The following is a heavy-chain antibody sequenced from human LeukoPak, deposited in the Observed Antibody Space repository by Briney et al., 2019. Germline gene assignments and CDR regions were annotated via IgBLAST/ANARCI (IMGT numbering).Heavy chain of an antibody. V-gene: IGHV3-7*01. CDR3: ARGDDGSWNL. J-gene: IGHJ4*02. CDR1: GITFSTSW. CDR2: INQDESVK. Sequence: GGSLRLSCAASGITFSTSWMSWVRQAPGKGLEWVANINQDESVKYYVDSVKGRFTISRDNAKKSLYLQMNSLRAEDTAVYYCARGDDGSWNLGGQGTLVTVSS. D-gene: IGHD1-7*01.